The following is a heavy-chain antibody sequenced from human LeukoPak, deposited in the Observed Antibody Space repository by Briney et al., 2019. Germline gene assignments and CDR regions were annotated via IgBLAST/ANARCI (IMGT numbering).Heavy chain of an antibody. CDR3: ARDDTPVIVVVTAAVDY. CDR1: GFTFSSYA. D-gene: IGHD2-21*02. Sequence: GRSLRLSCAASGFTFSSYAMHWVRQAPGKGLERVAVISYDGSNKYYADSVKGRFTISRDNSKNTLYLQMNSLRAEDTAVYYCARDDTPVIVVVTAAVDYWGQGTLVTVSS. CDR2: ISYDGSNK. J-gene: IGHJ4*02. V-gene: IGHV3-30-3*01.